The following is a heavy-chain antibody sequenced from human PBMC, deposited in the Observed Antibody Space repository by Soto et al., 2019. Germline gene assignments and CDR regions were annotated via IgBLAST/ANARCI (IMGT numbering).Heavy chain of an antibody. D-gene: IGHD3-3*01. Sequence: LRLSCAASGFTFSSYAMHWVRQAPGKGLEWVAVISYDGSNKYYADSVKGRFTISRDNSKNTLYLQMNSLRAEDTAVHYCARDRVGDFWSGVYYYYGMDVWGQGTTVTVSS. V-gene: IGHV3-30-3*01. CDR3: ARDRVGDFWSGVYYYYGMDV. J-gene: IGHJ6*02. CDR1: GFTFSSYA. CDR2: ISYDGSNK.